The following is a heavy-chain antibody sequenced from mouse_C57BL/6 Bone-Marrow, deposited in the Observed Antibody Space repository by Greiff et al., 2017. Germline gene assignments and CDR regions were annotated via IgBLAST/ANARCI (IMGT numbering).Heavy chain of an antibody. J-gene: IGHJ4*01. Sequence: QVQLQQPGAELVKPGASVKLSCKASGYTFTSYWMHWVKQRPGQGLEWIGMIHPNSGSTNYNEKFKSKATLTVDTSSSTAYMQLSSLTSEDSAVYDCARDYYGSVYYYAMDDWGQGTSVTVSS. V-gene: IGHV1-64*01. CDR2: IHPNSGST. CDR1: GYTFTSYW. D-gene: IGHD1-1*01. CDR3: ARDYYGSVYYYAMDD.